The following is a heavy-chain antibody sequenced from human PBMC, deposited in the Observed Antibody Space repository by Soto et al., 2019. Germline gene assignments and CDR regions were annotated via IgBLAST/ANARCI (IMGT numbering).Heavy chain of an antibody. V-gene: IGHV3-11*01. CDR1: GFTFSDYY. D-gene: IGHD3-10*01. J-gene: IGHJ6*03. CDR3: ASPEGSGDYYYMDV. Sequence: GGSLRLSCAASGFTFSDYYMSWIRQAPGKGLEWVSYISSSGSTIYYADSVKGRFTISRDNAKNSLYLQMNSLRAEDTAVYYCASPEGSGDYYYMDVWGKGTTVTVSS. CDR2: ISSSGSTI.